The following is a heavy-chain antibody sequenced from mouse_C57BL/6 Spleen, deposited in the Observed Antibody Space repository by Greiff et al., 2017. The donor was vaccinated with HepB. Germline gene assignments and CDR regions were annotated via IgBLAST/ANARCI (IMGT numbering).Heavy chain of an antibody. J-gene: IGHJ1*03. V-gene: IGHV1-26*01. Sequence: VHLQQSGPELVKPGASVKISCKASGYTFTDYYMNWVKQSHGKSMEWIGDINPNNGGTNYNQKFKGKATLTVDKSSSTSYIELRSLTSEDSAVYYCARDYYGRHWYFDGWGTGTTVTVAS. CDR2: INPNNGGT. CDR1: GYTFTDYY. CDR3: ARDYYGRHWYFDG. D-gene: IGHD1-1*01.